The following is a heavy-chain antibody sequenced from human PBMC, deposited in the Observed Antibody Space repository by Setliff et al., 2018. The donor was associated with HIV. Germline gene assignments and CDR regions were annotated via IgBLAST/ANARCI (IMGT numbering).Heavy chain of an antibody. CDR1: GGSISGGGYY. CDR3: ARVPRITTLRNAFDI. Sequence: PSETLSLTCPVSGGSISGGGYYWSWIRQHPGKGLDWIGNIYYIGNTDYNPSLKSRVTISIDTSKNQFSLKLSSVTAADTAIYYCARVPRITTLRNAFDIWGQGTMVTVSS. J-gene: IGHJ3*02. CDR2: IYYIGNT. V-gene: IGHV4-31*03. D-gene: IGHD3-3*01.